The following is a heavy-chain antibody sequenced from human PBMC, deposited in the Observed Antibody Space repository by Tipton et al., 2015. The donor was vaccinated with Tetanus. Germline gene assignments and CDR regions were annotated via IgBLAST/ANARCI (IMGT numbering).Heavy chain of an antibody. D-gene: IGHD2-8*02. Sequence: LRLSCTVSGDSVSTGNFYWSWIRQPPGKGLEWIAFIHHSGLAFSKPSLKSRVSISIDTSQNQFSLRLTSVTAADTAVYYCARATSTGPAYNWFDPWGQGTLVTVSS. CDR3: ARATSTGPAYNWFDP. V-gene: IGHV4-30-4*01. CDR2: IHHSGLA. CDR1: GDSVSTGNFY. J-gene: IGHJ5*02.